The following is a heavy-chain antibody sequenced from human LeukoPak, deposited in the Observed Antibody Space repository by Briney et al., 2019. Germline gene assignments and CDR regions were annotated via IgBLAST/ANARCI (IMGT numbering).Heavy chain of an antibody. Sequence: SGGSLRLSCAASGFPFSSYAMSWVRQAPGKGLEWVSAISGTGYTTYYVDSVKGRFTISRDNSKNTLYLQMNSQRAEDTAVYYCAREGVYFDSSGYYYYGMDVWGQGTTVTVSS. V-gene: IGHV3-23*01. CDR3: AREGVYFDSSGYYYYGMDV. CDR1: GFPFSSYA. D-gene: IGHD3-22*01. CDR2: ISGTGYTT. J-gene: IGHJ6*02.